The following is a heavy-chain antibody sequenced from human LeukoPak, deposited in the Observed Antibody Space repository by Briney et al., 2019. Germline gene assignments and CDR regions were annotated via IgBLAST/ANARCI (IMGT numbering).Heavy chain of an antibody. CDR2: INHSGST. CDR3: ARSGTMVRGVIMR. J-gene: IGHJ4*02. D-gene: IGHD3-10*01. Sequence: SETLSLTCAVYGGSFSGYYWSWIRQPPGKGLEWIGEINHSGSTNYNPSLKSRVTISVDTSKNQFSLKLSSVTAADTAVYHCARSGTMVRGVIMRWGQGTLVTVSS. CDR1: GGSFSGYY. V-gene: IGHV4-34*01.